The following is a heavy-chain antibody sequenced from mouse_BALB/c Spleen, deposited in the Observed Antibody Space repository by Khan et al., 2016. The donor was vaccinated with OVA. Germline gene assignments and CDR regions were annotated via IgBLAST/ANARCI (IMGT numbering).Heavy chain of an antibody. CDR2: INPSTGYT. CDR3: ARYYGNYYYAMDY. Sequence: VQLQESGAELAKPGASVKMSCKASGYTFTSYWMHWVKQRPGQGLEWIGYINPSTGYTEYNQKCKDKATLTADKSSSTAYMQLSSLKSEDSAVYYGARYYGNYYYAMDYWGQGTSVTVSS. J-gene: IGHJ4*01. D-gene: IGHD2-1*01. CDR1: GYTFTSYW. V-gene: IGHV1-7*01.